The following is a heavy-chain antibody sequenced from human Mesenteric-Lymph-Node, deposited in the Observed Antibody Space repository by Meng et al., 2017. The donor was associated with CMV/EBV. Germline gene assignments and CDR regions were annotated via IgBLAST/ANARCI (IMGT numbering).Heavy chain of an antibody. CDR3: AKGGADCGGNCYRGYFDY. Sequence: GESLKISCAPSGFTFNSYWMSWVRQAPGKGLEWVANIKQDGTEKYYVDSVKGRFTISRDNSKNTLYLQMNSLRSEDTAVYYCAKGGADCGGNCYRGYFDYWGQGSVVTVSS. V-gene: IGHV3-7*01. CDR2: IKQDGTEK. CDR1: GFTFNSYW. D-gene: IGHD2-21*02. J-gene: IGHJ4*02.